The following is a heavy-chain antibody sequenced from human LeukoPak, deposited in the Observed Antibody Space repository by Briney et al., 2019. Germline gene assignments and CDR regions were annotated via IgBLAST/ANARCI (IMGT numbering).Heavy chain of an antibody. V-gene: IGHV4-39*07. D-gene: IGHD1-1*01. CDR1: GGSISSSSYY. CDR3: ARTLSQLGPDFDY. J-gene: IGHJ4*02. CDR2: IYYSGST. Sequence: SETLSLTCTVSGGSISSSSYYWGWIRQPPGKGLEWIGSIYYSGSTYYNPSLKSRVTISVDTSKNQFSLKLSSVTAADTAVYYCARTLSQLGPDFDYWGQGTLVTVSS.